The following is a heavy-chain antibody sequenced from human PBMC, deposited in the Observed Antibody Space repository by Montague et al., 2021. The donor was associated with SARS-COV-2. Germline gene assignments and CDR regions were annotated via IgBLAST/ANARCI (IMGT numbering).Heavy chain of an antibody. CDR1: GDSVAGNSVD. CDR2: TYHRSKWYN. Sequence: CAISGDSVAGNSVDWKWNRQTSSRGLQWLGRTYHRSKWYNDYAVSVKSRITINPDTSKNQFSLQLNSVTPEDTAVYYCARDDPYCTNGVCYTGNWFDPWGQGTLVTVSS. D-gene: IGHD2-8*01. J-gene: IGHJ5*02. V-gene: IGHV6-1*01. CDR3: ARDDPYCTNGVCYTGNWFDP.